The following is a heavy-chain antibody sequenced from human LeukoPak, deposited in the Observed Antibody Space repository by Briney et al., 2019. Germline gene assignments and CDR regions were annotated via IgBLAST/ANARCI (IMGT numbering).Heavy chain of an antibody. D-gene: IGHD6-19*01. CDR2: IRYDGTNK. J-gene: IGHJ1*01. V-gene: IGHV3-30*02. CDR1: GLTFSSYG. Sequence: GSLRLSCAASGLTFSSYGMHWVRQAPGKGLEWVTYIRYDGTNKYYADSVKGRFTISRDNSKNTLYLQMNSLRPEDTAVYYCARGGKIPLAGTRSPQYFQHWGQGTLVTVSS. CDR3: ARGGKIPLAGTRSPQYFQH.